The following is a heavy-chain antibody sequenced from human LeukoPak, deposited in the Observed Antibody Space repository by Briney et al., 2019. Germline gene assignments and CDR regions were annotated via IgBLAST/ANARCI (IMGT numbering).Heavy chain of an antibody. CDR3: ARGSFDGSGYYLFDY. Sequence: SETLSRTCTVSGGSISTNYWSWIRQPAGKGLEGIVRIYNSGNTNYSPSLESRVTMSADTSKNQFSLKLSSVTAADTAVYYCARGSFDGSGYYLFDYWGQGTLVTVSS. D-gene: IGHD3-22*01. V-gene: IGHV4-4*07. CDR2: IYNSGNT. J-gene: IGHJ4*02. CDR1: GGSISTNY.